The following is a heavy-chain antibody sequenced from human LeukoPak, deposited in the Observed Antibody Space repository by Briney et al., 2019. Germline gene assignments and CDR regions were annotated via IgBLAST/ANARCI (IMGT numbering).Heavy chain of an antibody. CDR2: IYPGDSDT. D-gene: IGHD2-2*01. J-gene: IGHJ4*02. CDR3: ARRQGCSSTSCPPDY. V-gene: IGHV5-51*01. CDR1: GYSFTTYW. Sequence: GESLKISCRGSGYSFTTYWIGWVRQMPGKGLEWMGIIYPGDSDTRYSPSFQGQVTMSADKSINTAYPQWSSLKASDTAIYYCARRQGCSSTSCPPDYWGQGTLVTVSS.